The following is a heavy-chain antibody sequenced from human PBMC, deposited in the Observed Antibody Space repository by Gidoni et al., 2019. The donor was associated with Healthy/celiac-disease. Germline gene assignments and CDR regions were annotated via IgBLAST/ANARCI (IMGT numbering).Heavy chain of an antibody. J-gene: IGHJ4*02. CDR3: ATTLGYCSSTSCLPVFDY. CDR2: FDPEDGET. D-gene: IGHD2-2*01. V-gene: IGHV1-24*01. Sequence: QVQLVQSGAEVKKPGASVKVSCKVSGYTLTELSMHWVRQAPGKGLEWMGGFDPEDGETIYAQKFQGRVTMTEDTSTDTAYMELSSLRSEDTAVYYCATTLGYCSSTSCLPVFDYWGQGTLVTVSS. CDR1: GYTLTELS.